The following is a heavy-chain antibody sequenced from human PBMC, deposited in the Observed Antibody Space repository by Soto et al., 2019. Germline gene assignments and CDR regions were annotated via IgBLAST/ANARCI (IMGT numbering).Heavy chain of an antibody. CDR3: AREGLYGSSKDNTFDI. Sequence: QVQLVQSGAEVQKSGASVRISCKASGYTFNRHDINWVRQATGQGPEWIGWMNPNSGNAGYAKNFQGRVTMNRNSSITTAYMDLSSLTSEDKAIYYCAREGLYGSSKDNTFDIWGQGTMVTVSS. J-gene: IGHJ3*02. CDR1: GYTFNRHD. CDR2: MNPNSGNA. D-gene: IGHD2-2*01. V-gene: IGHV1-8*01.